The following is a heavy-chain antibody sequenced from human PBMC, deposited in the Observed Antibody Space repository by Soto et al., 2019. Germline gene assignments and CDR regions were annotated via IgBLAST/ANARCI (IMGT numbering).Heavy chain of an antibody. Sequence: SGPTLVNPTQPLTLTCTVSGFSLSTSGVGVGWIRQPPGKALEWLALIYWDDDTRYSPSLKSRLTITRDTSKNQVVLTMTNLDPVDTATYYCAHGHIYGTILAFDSWGQGTLVTVLL. CDR1: GFSLSTSGVG. J-gene: IGHJ4*02. V-gene: IGHV2-5*02. CDR3: AHGHIYGTILAFDS. CDR2: IYWDDDT. D-gene: IGHD1-7*01.